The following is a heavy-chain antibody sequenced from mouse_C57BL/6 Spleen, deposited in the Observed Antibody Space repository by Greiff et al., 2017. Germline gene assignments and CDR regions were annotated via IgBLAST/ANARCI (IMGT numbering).Heavy chain of an antibody. J-gene: IGHJ2*01. CDR3: ARSDYYGIIFDY. CDR2: IYPGSGST. D-gene: IGHD1-1*01. Sequence: VQLQQPGAELVKPGASVKMSCKASGYTFTSYWITWVKQRPGQGLEWIGDIYPGSGSTNYNAKFKSKATLTVDTSSSSAYMQLSSLTSEDSAVYYCARSDYYGIIFDYWGQGTTLTGSS. CDR1: GYTFTSYW. V-gene: IGHV1-55*01.